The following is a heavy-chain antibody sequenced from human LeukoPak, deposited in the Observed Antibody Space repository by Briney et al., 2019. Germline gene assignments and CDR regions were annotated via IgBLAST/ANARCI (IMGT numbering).Heavy chain of an antibody. V-gene: IGHV3-11*01. CDR3: VRGYTILTD. CDR2: INPSGTTI. D-gene: IGHD3-9*01. Sequence: GSLRLSCAASGFAFSDSYMSWIRQAPGKGLEWVSFINPSGTTIDYADSVKGRFTISRDNAKNSLYLQMNSLRAEDTAVYYCVRGYTILTDWGQGTLVTVSS. CDR1: GFAFSDSY. J-gene: IGHJ4*02.